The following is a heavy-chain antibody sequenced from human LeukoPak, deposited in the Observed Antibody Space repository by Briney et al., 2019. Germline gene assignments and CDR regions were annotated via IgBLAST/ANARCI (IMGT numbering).Heavy chain of an antibody. CDR1: GGSISNYY. V-gene: IGHV4-59*01. CDR2: IYSSGST. Sequence: SETLSLTCTVSGGSISNYYWSWIRQPPGKGLEWIGYIYSSGSTNYNPSLKSRVTISVDTSKNQFSLKLNSVTAADTAVYYCARFAYCGGDCWYYFDYWGQGSLVTVSS. D-gene: IGHD2-21*02. CDR3: ARFAYCGGDCWYYFDY. J-gene: IGHJ4*02.